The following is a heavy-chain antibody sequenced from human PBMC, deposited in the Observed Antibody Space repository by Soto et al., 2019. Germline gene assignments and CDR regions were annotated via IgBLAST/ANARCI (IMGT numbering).Heavy chain of an antibody. V-gene: IGHV5-51*01. J-gene: IGHJ5*02. CDR1: GYSFTSYW. Sequence: GESLKISWKGSGYSFTSYWIGLVRQMPGKGLEWMGIIYPGDSDTRYSPSFQGQVTISADKSISTAYLQWSSLKASDTAMYYCARHQTVREGYSSSWYVRDWFDPWGQGTLVTVSS. D-gene: IGHD6-13*01. CDR2: IYPGDSDT. CDR3: ARHQTVREGYSSSWYVRDWFDP.